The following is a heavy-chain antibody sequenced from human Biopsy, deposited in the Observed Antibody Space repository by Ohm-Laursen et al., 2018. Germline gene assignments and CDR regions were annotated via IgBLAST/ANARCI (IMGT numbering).Heavy chain of an antibody. CDR3: ARCAGGGSCYAGFDH. CDR2: LYFSGST. D-gene: IGHD2-15*01. J-gene: IGHJ4*02. CDR1: GGSISTSTYF. V-gene: IGHV4-39*01. Sequence: SETLSLTCTVSGGSISTSTYFWGWIRQPPGRGLEWIGGLYFSGSTYYNPSLKSRVTVSVDTSNNQFSLKLNSVTAADTAVYYCARCAGGGSCYAGFDHWGRGSLVTVSS.